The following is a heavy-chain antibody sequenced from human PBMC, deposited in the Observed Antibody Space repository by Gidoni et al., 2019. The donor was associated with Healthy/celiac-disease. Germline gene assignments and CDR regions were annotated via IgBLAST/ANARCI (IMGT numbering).Heavy chain of an antibody. V-gene: IGHV3-7*01. CDR1: GSTFSSYW. J-gene: IGHJ3*02. CDR3: ASPGIVVVTAAGVFDI. CDR2: IKQDGSEK. D-gene: IGHD2-21*02. Sequence: EVPLVESGGGLVQPGGSLRLSCAASGSTFSSYWMRWVRQAPGKGLEWVAKIKQDGSEKYYVDSVKGRFTISRDNAKNSLYLQMNSLRAEDTAVYYCASPGIVVVTAAGVFDIWGQGTMVTVSS.